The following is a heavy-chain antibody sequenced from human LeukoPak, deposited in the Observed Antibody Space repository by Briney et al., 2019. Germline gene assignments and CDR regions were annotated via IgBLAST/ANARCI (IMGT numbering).Heavy chain of an antibody. CDR2: IRYDGSDK. CDR1: GFTFSDFG. D-gene: IGHD5-24*01. CDR3: AKRRDDNYFDY. J-gene: IGHJ4*02. V-gene: IGHV3-30*02. Sequence: TGGSLRLSCAASGFTFSDFGMHWVRRAPGKGLEWVAFIRYDGSDKNYADSVKGRFTISRDNSKNTLYLQMNSLRAEDTAVFYCAKRRDDNYFDYWGQGALVTVSS.